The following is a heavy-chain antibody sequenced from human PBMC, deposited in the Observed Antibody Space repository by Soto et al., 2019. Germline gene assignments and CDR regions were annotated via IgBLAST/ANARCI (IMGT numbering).Heavy chain of an antibody. D-gene: IGHD4-17*01. V-gene: IGHV1-69*13. Sequence: SVKVSCTASGCTFSIYAISWVRQAPGQGLEWMGGIIPIFGTANYAQKFQGRVTITADESTSTAYMELSSLRSEDTAVYYCARQLRGSYYYYGMDVWGQGTTVTVSS. J-gene: IGHJ6*02. CDR1: GCTFSIYA. CDR2: IIPIFGTA. CDR3: ARQLRGSYYYYGMDV.